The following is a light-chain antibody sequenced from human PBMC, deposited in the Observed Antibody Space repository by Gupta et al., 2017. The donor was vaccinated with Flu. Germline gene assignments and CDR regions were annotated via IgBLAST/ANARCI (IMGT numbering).Light chain of an antibody. CDR1: SSNIGAGLD. J-gene: IGLJ1*01. CDR2: DNK. Sequence: QSVLTQPPSVSGAPGHRVTISSTGSSSNIGAGLDVHWYQQLPGTAPNLLIHDNKNRRSGVPDRFSASKSATSASLVIAGLQAEDEADYYCQSYDSRLNGYVFGTGTEVTVL. CDR3: QSYDSRLNGYV. V-gene: IGLV1-40*01.